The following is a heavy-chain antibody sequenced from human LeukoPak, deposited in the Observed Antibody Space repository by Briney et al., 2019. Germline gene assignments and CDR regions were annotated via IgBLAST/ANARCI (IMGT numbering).Heavy chain of an antibody. D-gene: IGHD5-24*01. CDR2: ISSNGGST. J-gene: IGHJ4*02. CDR3: VQDWVATIVAPRHFDY. V-gene: IGHV3-64*03. CDR1: GFTYSNHA. Sequence: PGGSLRLSCSGSGFTYSNHAIHWVREAPGKRLEYVSGISSNGGSTSYADSVKGKFTLSRDNSQNSMYLQMRSLRPEDTAVSSCVQDWVATIVAPRHFDYWGQGTLVTVSS.